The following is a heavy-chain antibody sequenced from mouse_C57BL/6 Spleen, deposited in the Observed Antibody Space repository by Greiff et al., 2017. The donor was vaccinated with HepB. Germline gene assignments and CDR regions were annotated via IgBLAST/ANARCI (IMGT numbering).Heavy chain of an antibody. J-gene: IGHJ4*01. CDR3: ALGSNYGLYYYAMDY. Sequence: QVQLQQPGAELVRPGSSVKLSCKASGYTFTSYWMHWVKQRPIQGLEWIGNIDPSDSETHYNQEFKDKATLTVDKSSSTAYMQLSSLTSEDSAVYYCALGSNYGLYYYAMDYWGQGTSVTVSS. CDR1: GYTFTSYW. V-gene: IGHV1-52*01. CDR2: IDPSDSET. D-gene: IGHD2-5*01.